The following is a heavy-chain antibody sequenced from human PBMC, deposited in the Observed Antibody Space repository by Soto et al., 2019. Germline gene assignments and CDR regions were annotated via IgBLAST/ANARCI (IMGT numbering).Heavy chain of an antibody. D-gene: IGHD6-19*01. J-gene: IGHJ4*02. CDR2: ISCCGGSA. CDR3: AKADGQQWLIPHLDN. CDR1: GFNFKKFA. Sequence: EVQLLESGGGVVQPGGSLRLSCVASGFNFKKFAMAWVRKAAGEGLEWVSGISCCGGSASYADSVTGRFSIARDDSKNTVSLQLNSLRVEDTAQYYCAKADGQQWLIPHLDNWGQGTLVTVS. V-gene: IGHV3-23*01.